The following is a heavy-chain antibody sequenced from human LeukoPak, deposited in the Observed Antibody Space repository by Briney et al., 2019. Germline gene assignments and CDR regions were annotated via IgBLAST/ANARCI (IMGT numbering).Heavy chain of an antibody. CDR1: GFTFSSYW. V-gene: IGHV3-7*01. CDR2: IKQDGSEK. D-gene: IGHD3-22*01. J-gene: IGHJ4*02. Sequence: GGSLRLSCAASGFTFSSYWMSWVRQAPGKGLEWVANIKQDGSEKYYVDSVKGRFTISRDNAKNSLYLQMNSLRAEDTAVYYCARDRLGYYDSSGGFDYWGQGTLVTVPS. CDR3: ARDRLGYYDSSGGFDY.